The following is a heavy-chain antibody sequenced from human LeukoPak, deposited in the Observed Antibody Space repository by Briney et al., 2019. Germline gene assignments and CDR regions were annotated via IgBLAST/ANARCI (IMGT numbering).Heavy chain of an antibody. V-gene: IGHV4-4*02. CDR3: ARGSRYYDSSGYFD. CDR1: GGSISSSNW. CDR2: IYHSGST. Sequence: SETLSLTCAVSGGSISSSNWWSWVRQPPGKGLEWIGEIYHSGSTNYNPSLKSRVTISVDKSKNQFSLKLSSVTAADTAVYYCARGSRYYDSSGYFDWGQGTLVTVSS. J-gene: IGHJ4*02. D-gene: IGHD3-22*01.